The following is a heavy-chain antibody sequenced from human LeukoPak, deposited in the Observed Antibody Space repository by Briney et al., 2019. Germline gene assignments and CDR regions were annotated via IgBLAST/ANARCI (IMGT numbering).Heavy chain of an antibody. J-gene: IGHJ4*02. CDR3: ARRADSSAYYTY. V-gene: IGHV5-51*01. CDR2: IHPGDSDT. Sequence: GESLKISRKGSGYSFTSYWIGWVRQMPGKGLEWMGIIHPGDSDTRYSPSFQGQVTISADKSIGTAYLQWGSLKASDTAMYYCARRADSSAYYTYWGQGTLVTVSS. CDR1: GYSFTSYW. D-gene: IGHD3-22*01.